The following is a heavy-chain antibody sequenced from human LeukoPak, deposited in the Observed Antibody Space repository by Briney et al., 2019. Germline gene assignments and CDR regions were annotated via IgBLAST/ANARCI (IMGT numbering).Heavy chain of an antibody. Sequence: GGSLRLSCAASGFTVSSNYMSWVRQAPGKGLEWVSVIYSGGSTYYADSVKGRFTISRDNSKNTLYLQMNSLRAEDMALYYCAKDISSGWYFPGFDYWGQGTLVTVSS. D-gene: IGHD6-19*01. V-gene: IGHV3-53*05. J-gene: IGHJ4*02. CDR3: AKDISSGWYFPGFDY. CDR2: IYSGGST. CDR1: GFTVSSNY.